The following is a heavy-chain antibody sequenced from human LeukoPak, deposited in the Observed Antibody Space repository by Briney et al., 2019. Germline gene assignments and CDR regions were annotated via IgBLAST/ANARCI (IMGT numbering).Heavy chain of an antibody. CDR3: ARGAPNYYDSSGYGDY. CDR2: INTNTGNP. V-gene: IGHV7-4-1*02. Sequence: ASVKVSCKASGYTFTSYAMNWVRQAPGQGLEWMGWINTNTGNPTYAQGFTGRFVFSLDTSVSTAYLQISSLKAEDTAVYYCARGAPNYYDSSGYGDYWGQGTLVTVSS. D-gene: IGHD3-22*01. CDR1: GYTFTSYA. J-gene: IGHJ4*02.